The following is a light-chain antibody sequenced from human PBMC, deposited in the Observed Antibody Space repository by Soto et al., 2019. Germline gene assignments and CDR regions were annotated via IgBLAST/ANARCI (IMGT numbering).Light chain of an antibody. Sequence: EIVMTQSPATLSVSPGERATLSCGASQSVSSSYLAWYQQKPGQAPRLLIYGASSRATGIPDRFSGSGSGTDFTLTISRLEPEDFAVYYCQQYGSSQTFGQGTKVDVK. V-gene: IGKV3-20*01. CDR3: QQYGSSQT. J-gene: IGKJ1*01. CDR1: QSVSSSY. CDR2: GAS.